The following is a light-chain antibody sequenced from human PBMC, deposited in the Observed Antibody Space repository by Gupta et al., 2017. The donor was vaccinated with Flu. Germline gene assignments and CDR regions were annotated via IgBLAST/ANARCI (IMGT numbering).Light chain of an antibody. CDR2: KAS. Sequence: PSTLSASVGDRVTITCRASQSISSWFAWYQQKPGKAPKLLIYKASSLESGVPSRFSGSGSGTEFTLTISSLQPDDFATYYCQQYSSYSRTFGQGTKVEIK. CDR3: QQYSSYSRT. V-gene: IGKV1-5*03. CDR1: QSISSW. J-gene: IGKJ1*01.